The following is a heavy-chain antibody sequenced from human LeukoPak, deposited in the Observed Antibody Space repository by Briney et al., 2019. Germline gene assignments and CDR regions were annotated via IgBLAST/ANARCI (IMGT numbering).Heavy chain of an antibody. D-gene: IGHD3-3*01. CDR1: GYTFTSYD. CDR2: MNPNSGNT. Sequence: ASVKVFCKASGYTFTSYDINWVRQATGQGLEWMGWMNPNSGNTGYAQKFQGRVTITRNTSISTAYMAQSSLRSDDTAVYYCARAEDFWSGRDYWGQGTLVTVSS. CDR3: ARAEDFWSGRDY. J-gene: IGHJ4*02. V-gene: IGHV1-8*03.